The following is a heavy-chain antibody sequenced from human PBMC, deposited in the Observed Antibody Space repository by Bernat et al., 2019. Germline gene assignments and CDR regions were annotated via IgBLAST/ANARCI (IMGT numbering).Heavy chain of an antibody. CDR2: IYYSGTT. CDR1: GDSISNYY. Sequence: QVQLQESGPGLVKPSETLSLTCTVFGDSISNYYWSWIRQPPGKGLEWIGYIYYSGTTNYNPSLTSRVTISLDTSKSQFSLKLRSVTAADTAVYYCARGVQLVTPKYWGQGTLVTVSS. CDR3: ARGVQLVTPKY. J-gene: IGHJ4*02. D-gene: IGHD6-6*01. V-gene: IGHV4-59*01.